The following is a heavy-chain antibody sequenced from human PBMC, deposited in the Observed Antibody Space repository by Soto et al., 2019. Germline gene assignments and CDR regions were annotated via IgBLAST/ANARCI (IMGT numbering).Heavy chain of an antibody. CDR2: IYPGDSDT. CDR3: ARQSIAVAGQRDPYYYYGMDV. J-gene: IGHJ6*02. V-gene: IGHV5-51*01. CDR1: GYSFTSYW. D-gene: IGHD6-19*01. Sequence: PGESLKISCKGSGYSFTSYWIGWVRQMPGKGLEWMGIIYPGDSDTRYSPSFQGQVTISADKSISTAYLQWSSLKASDTAMYYCARQSIAVAGQRDPYYYYGMDVWGQGTTVTVSS.